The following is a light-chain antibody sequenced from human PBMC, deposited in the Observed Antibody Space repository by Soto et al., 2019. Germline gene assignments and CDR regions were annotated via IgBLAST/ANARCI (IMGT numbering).Light chain of an antibody. J-gene: IGKJ1*01. V-gene: IGKV3-11*01. Sequence: IVLTQSPATPSLSPGERATLSCRASQSVSSYLAWYQQKPGQAPRLLIYDASNRATGIPARFSGSGSGTDFTLTISSLEPEDFAVYYCQQRSNWPRTFGQGTKVDIK. CDR3: QQRSNWPRT. CDR2: DAS. CDR1: QSVSSY.